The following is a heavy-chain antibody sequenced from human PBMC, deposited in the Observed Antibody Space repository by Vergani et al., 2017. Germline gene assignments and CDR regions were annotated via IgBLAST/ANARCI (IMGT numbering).Heavy chain of an antibody. CDR1: GFTFSSYW. D-gene: IGHD6-13*01. V-gene: IGHV3-7*01. J-gene: IGHJ6*02. CDR2: IKQDGSEK. Sequence: EVQLVESGGGLVQPGGSLRLSCAASGFTFSSYWMSWVRQAPGKGLEWVANIKQDGSEKYYVDSVKGRFTISRDNAKNSLYLQMNSLRAEDTAVYYCARDLRIAAAGIYYYYYGMDVWGQGTTVTVSS. CDR3: ARDLRIAAAGIYYYYYGMDV.